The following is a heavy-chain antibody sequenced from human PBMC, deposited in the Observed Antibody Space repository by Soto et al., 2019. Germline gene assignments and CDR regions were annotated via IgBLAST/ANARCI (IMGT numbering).Heavy chain of an antibody. J-gene: IGHJ4*01. CDR1: GGTFNNHL. V-gene: IGHV1-69*08. CDR3: ASGSLYGSGSYPVDY. Sequence: QVQLVQSGAEVKKPGSSVNVSCKASGGTFNNHLISWVRQAPGQGLEWVGTIIPLFGTLNYAQKLQGRVTLAADRSTSTAYMELSGLRSDDTAVYYCASGSLYGSGSYPVDYWGQGTLVTVSS. D-gene: IGHD3-10*01. CDR2: IIPLFGTL.